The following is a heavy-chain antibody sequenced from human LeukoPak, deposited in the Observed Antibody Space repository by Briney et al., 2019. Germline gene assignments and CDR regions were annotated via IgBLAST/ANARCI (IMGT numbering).Heavy chain of an antibody. CDR1: GGTFSSYA. CDR3: ARDSYSSGWLYYFDY. D-gene: IGHD6-19*01. Sequence: GSSVKVSFKASGGTFSSYAISWVRQAPGQGLEWMGGIIPIFGTANYAQKFQGRVTITTDESTSTAYMELSSLRSEDTAVYYCARDSYSSGWLYYFDYWGQGTLVTVSS. J-gene: IGHJ4*02. V-gene: IGHV1-69*05. CDR2: IIPIFGTA.